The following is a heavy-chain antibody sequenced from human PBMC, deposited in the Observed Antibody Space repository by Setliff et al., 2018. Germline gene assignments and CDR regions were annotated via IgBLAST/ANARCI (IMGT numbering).Heavy chain of an antibody. CDR3: AREVVGAPSTSDI. CDR2: ISSSSITI. V-gene: IGHV3-48*04. D-gene: IGHD1-26*01. Sequence: PGGSLRLSCAASGFIFSNYGMHWVRQAPGKGLEWVSYISSSSITIYYADSVKGRFTISRDNARDSLFLQMSSLRAEDTAVYYCAREVVGAPSTSDIWGQGTMVTVSS. J-gene: IGHJ3*02. CDR1: GFIFSNYG.